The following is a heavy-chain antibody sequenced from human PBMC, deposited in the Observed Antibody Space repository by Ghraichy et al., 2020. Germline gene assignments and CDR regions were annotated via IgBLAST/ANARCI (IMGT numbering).Heavy chain of an antibody. CDR3: ARSVEGAFDH. Sequence: GSLRLSCAASGFRFSVYSMNWIRQAPGKGLEWIAYMTSDTRTIRYADSVRGRFTISRDNDNNLVYLQMNSQRTDDTAVYFSARSVEGAFDHWGQGTLVTVSS. CDR1: GFRFSVYS. V-gene: IGHV3-48*01. D-gene: IGHD6-19*01. J-gene: IGHJ4*02. CDR2: MTSDTRTI.